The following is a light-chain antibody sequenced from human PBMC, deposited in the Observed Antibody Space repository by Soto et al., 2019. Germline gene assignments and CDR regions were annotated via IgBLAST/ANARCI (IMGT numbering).Light chain of an antibody. CDR1: RSDIGSNS. CDR3: AAWDDSMNAPV. V-gene: IGLV1-44*01. CDR2: SNT. J-gene: IGLJ2*01. Sequence: QSVLTQPPSASGTPGQRVTISCSGSRSDIGSNSVNWYQQLPGTAPKLLIYSNTQRPSGVPDRFSGSKSGTSASLAISGLQSEDEADYYCAAWDDSMNAPVFGGGTKLTVL.